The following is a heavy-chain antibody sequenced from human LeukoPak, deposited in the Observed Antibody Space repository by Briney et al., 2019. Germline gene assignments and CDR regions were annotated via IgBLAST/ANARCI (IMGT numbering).Heavy chain of an antibody. V-gene: IGHV3-33*01. CDR1: GFTFSSYG. Sequence: GRSLRLSCAASGFTFSSYGMHWVRQAPGKGLEWVAVIWYDGSNKYYADSVKGRFTISRDNSKNTLYLQMNSLRAEDTAVYYCARDIYGSGSPPYYYGMDVWGQGTTVTVS. CDR2: IWYDGSNK. D-gene: IGHD3-10*01. CDR3: ARDIYGSGSPPYYYGMDV. J-gene: IGHJ6*02.